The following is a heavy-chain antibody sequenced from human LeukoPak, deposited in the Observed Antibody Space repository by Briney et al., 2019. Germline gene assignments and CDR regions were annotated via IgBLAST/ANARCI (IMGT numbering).Heavy chain of an antibody. CDR1: GGSISSGSYY. D-gene: IGHD2-15*01. V-gene: IGHV4-61*02. J-gene: IGHJ4*02. CDR2: IYTSGST. CDR3: ASWVLSGYFDY. Sequence: SETLSLTCTVSGGSISSGSYYWSRIRQPAGKGLEWIGRIYTSGSTNYNPSLKSRVTISVDTSKNQFSLKLSSVTAADTAVYYCASWVLSGYFDYWGQGTLVTVSS.